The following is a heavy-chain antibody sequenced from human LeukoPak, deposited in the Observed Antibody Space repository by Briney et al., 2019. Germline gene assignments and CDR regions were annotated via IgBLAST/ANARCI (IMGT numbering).Heavy chain of an antibody. CDR2: ISSSSSYI. J-gene: IGHJ4*02. CDR3: ARDPDIAVAGS. D-gene: IGHD6-19*01. CDR1: GFTFSSYS. V-gene: IGHV3-21*01. Sequence: GGSLRLSCEASGFTFSSYSMNWVRQAPGKGLEWVSSISSSSSYIYYADSVKGRFTISRDNAKNSLYLQMNSLRAEDTAVYYCARDPDIAVAGSWGQGTLVTVSS.